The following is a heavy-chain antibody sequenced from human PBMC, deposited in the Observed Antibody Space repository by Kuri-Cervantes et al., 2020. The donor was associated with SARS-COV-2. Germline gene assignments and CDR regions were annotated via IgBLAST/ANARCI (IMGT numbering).Heavy chain of an antibody. Sequence: GESLKISCAASGFTFSSYGIHWVRQTPGEGLEWVAFIRYDESNRYYAESVKGRFTISKDSCKNTVHLQMNSLRTEDTAVYYCAKDPTAFGVVITNYFDSWGQGTLVTVSS. CDR3: AKDPTAFGVVITNYFDS. J-gene: IGHJ4*02. V-gene: IGHV3-30*02. D-gene: IGHD3-3*01. CDR2: IRYDESNR. CDR1: GFTFSSYG.